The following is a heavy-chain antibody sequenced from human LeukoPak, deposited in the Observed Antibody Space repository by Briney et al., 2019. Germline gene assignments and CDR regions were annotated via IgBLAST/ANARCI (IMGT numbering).Heavy chain of an antibody. V-gene: IGHV3-30*01. CDR2: ISYNGKND. Sequence: PGGSLRLSCAASGFTFSTYAMHWVRQAPGKGFEWLTFISYNGKNDDYADSVKGRFSISRDNSNNTLYLQMNSLKVEDTALYYCARVFVRSGAAFDIWGQGTMVIASS. D-gene: IGHD3-10*01. CDR3: ARVFVRSGAAFDI. J-gene: IGHJ3*02. CDR1: GFTFSTYA.